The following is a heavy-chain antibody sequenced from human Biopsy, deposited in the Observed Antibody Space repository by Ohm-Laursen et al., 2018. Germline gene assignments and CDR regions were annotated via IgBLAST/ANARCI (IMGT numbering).Heavy chain of an antibody. CDR3: ARDLIAYCPTTSCDNFGMDV. CDR2: IYNTETT. CDR1: GGSISSSTTYY. D-gene: IGHD2-2*01. Sequence: GTLSLTCTVSGGSISSSTTYYWAWLRQPPGKGLEWIGSIYNTETTFYNPSLKSRVTISVDTSTNQFSLKLTSVTAADTAVYYCARDLIAYCPTTSCDNFGMDVWGQGTTVTVSS. J-gene: IGHJ6*02. V-gene: IGHV4-39*07.